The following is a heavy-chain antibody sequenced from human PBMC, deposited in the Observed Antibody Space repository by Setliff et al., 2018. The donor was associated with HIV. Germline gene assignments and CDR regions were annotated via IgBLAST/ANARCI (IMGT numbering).Heavy chain of an antibody. CDR2: IWYDGSNK. Sequence: GGSLRLSCAASGFTFSNYWMTWVRQAPGKGLEWVAVIWYDGSNKYYADSVKGRFTISRDNAKNTLHLQMNSLRAEDTALYYCARGDQTGYYRTYFYYMDLWGKGTTVTVSS. CDR3: ARGDQTGYYRTYFYYMDL. J-gene: IGHJ6*03. V-gene: IGHV3-33*08. CDR1: GFTFSNYW. D-gene: IGHD3-9*01.